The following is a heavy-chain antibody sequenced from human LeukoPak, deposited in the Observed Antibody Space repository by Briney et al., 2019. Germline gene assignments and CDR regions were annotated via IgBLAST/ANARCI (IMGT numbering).Heavy chain of an antibody. V-gene: IGHV1-46*01. Sequence: ASVKVSCKASGYTFTSYYMHWVRQAPGQGLEWMGIINPSGGSTSYAQKFQGRVTMTRDMSTSTVYMELSSLRPEDTAVYYCASEGGLGWFDPWGQGTLVTVSS. D-gene: IGHD1-26*01. CDR2: INPSGGST. J-gene: IGHJ5*02. CDR1: GYTFTSYY. CDR3: ASEGGLGWFDP.